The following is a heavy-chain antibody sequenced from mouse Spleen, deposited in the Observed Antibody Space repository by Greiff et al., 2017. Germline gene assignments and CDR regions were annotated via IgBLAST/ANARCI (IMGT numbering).Heavy chain of an antibody. CDR2: ISYDGSN. CDR1: GYSITSGYY. CDR3: ARDYGSRRDYAMDY. J-gene: IGHJ4*01. D-gene: IGHD1-1*01. V-gene: IGHV3-6*01. Sequence: EVKLQESGPGLVKPSQSLSLTCSVTGYSITSGYYWNWIRQFPGNKLEWMGYISYDGSNNYNPSLKNRISITRDTSKNQFFLKLNSVTTEDTATYYCARDYGSRRDYAMDYWGQGTSDTVSS.